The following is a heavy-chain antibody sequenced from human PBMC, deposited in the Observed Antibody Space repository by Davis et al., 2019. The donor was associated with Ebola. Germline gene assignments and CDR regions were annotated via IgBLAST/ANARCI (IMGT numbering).Heavy chain of an antibody. CDR1: GYTFTGYY. CDR2: IDPKTGGT. Sequence: AASVKVSCKASGYTFTGYYMHWVRQAPGQGLEWMGRIDPKTGGTIFAQKFQGRVSLTRDTSISTAYMELSSLKSDDAAVYYCARGTTVTPRNFDYWGQGTLVTVSS. J-gene: IGHJ4*02. V-gene: IGHV1-2*06. CDR3: ARGTTVTPRNFDY. D-gene: IGHD4-17*01.